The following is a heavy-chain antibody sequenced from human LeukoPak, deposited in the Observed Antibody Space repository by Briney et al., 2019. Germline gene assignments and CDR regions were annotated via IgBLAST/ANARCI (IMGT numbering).Heavy chain of an antibody. CDR2: IYSSVYT. Sequence: SETLSLICSVSGDSFDNSYCWTWVRPPPGKRPEWIGTIYSSVYTYYNPSLRSRATISGDTSRNLFSLKLISVTAADTAVYYCARGSDDYKLGNHWGHGTLVTVSS. CDR3: ARGSDDYKLGNH. J-gene: IGHJ5*02. V-gene: IGHV4-39*01. D-gene: IGHD5-24*01. CDR1: GDSFDNSYC.